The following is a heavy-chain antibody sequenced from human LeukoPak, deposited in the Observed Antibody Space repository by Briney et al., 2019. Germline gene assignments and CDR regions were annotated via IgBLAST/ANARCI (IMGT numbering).Heavy chain of an antibody. CDR1: GGSISSGGYY. D-gene: IGHD3-22*01. V-gene: IGHV4-31*03. CDR3: ARGHPYDSSGYYPSPPFDY. J-gene: IGHJ4*02. CDR2: IYYSGST. Sequence: SETLSLTCTVSGGSISSGGYYWSWIRQHPGKGLEWIGYIYYSGSTYYNPSLKSRVTISVDTSKNQFSLKLSPVTAADTAVYYCARGHPYDSSGYYPSPPFDYWGQGTLVTVSS.